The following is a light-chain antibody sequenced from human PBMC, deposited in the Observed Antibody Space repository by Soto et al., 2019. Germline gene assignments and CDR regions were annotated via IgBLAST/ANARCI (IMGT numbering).Light chain of an antibody. J-gene: IGKJ5*01. CDR2: EVS. V-gene: IGKV2D-29*01. CDR1: QSLLHSDGRTY. CDR3: MQSVELFT. Sequence: DIVMTQSPLSLPVTPGEPASISCRSSQSLLHSDGRTYLYWYLQKPGQAPQLLIYEVSKRLSGVPDRFSGSGSGTDFTLKISRVEAEDVGVYYCMQSVELFTFGQGTRLEIK.